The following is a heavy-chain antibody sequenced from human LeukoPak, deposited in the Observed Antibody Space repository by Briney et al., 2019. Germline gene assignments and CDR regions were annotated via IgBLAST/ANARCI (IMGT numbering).Heavy chain of an antibody. V-gene: IGHV1-46*01. CDR2: INPSGGST. CDR3: AREAEKSVIMVRGVTIDY. J-gene: IGHJ4*02. Sequence: ASVKVFCKASGYTFTSYYMHWVRQAPGQGLEWMGIINPSGGSTSYAQKFQGRVTMTRDTSTSTVYMELSSLRSENTAVYYCAREAEKSVIMVRGVTIDYWGQGTLVTVSS. CDR1: GYTFTSYY. D-gene: IGHD3-10*01.